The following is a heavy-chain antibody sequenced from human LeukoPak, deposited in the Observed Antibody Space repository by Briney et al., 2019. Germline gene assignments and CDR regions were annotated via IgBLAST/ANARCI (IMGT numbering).Heavy chain of an antibody. CDR1: GYTFTSYD. J-gene: IGHJ4*02. CDR3: ARRSAYGSGSYYVDY. Sequence: ASVKASCKAFGYTFTSYDINWVRQATGQGLEWMGWMNPNSGNTGYAQKFQGRVTITRNTSITTTYMELSSLRSEDTAVYYCARRSAYGSGSYYVDYWGQGTLVTVSS. V-gene: IGHV1-8*03. CDR2: MNPNSGNT. D-gene: IGHD3-10*01.